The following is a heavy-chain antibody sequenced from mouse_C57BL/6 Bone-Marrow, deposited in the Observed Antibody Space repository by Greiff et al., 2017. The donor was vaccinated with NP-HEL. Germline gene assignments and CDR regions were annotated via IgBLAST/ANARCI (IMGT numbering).Heavy chain of an antibody. Sequence: EVQGVESGGGLVKPGGSLKLSCAASGFTFSSYAMSWVRQTPEKRLEWVATISDGGSYTYYPDNVKGRFTISRDNAKNNLYLQMRHLKSEDTAMYYCARGYGSSLAWFAYWGQGTLVTVSA. V-gene: IGHV5-4*01. D-gene: IGHD1-1*01. CDR2: ISDGGSYT. CDR3: ARGYGSSLAWFAY. J-gene: IGHJ3*01. CDR1: GFTFSSYA.